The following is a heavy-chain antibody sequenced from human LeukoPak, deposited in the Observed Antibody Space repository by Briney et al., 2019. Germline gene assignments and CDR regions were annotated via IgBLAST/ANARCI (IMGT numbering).Heavy chain of an antibody. D-gene: IGHD2-2*01. CDR3: ARVSLKYLTHYFDD. CDR2: IYNSGIT. Sequence: SETPSLTCAVSGGSLCSHYWSWIRQRPGKGLEWIAYIYNSGITNYSPSLKSRVTISLDTSRNQFSLKLSSVTAADTAVYYCARVSLKYLTHYFDDWGQGTLVTVSS. V-gene: IGHV4-59*11. J-gene: IGHJ4*02. CDR1: GGSLCSHY.